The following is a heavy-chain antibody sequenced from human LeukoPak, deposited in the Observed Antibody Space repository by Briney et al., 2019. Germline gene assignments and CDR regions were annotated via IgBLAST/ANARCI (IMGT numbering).Heavy chain of an antibody. CDR3: AKDIVVVTAIDLYYYYYGMDV. CDR1: GFTFSSYG. J-gene: IGHJ6*02. V-gene: IGHV3-30*02. CDR2: IWYDGSNK. Sequence: PGGSLRLSCAASGFTFSSYGMHWVRQAPGKGLEWVAVIWYDGSNKYYADSVKGRFTISRDNSKNTLYLQMNSLRAEDTAVYYCAKDIVVVTAIDLYYYYYGMDVWGQGTTVTVSS. D-gene: IGHD2-21*02.